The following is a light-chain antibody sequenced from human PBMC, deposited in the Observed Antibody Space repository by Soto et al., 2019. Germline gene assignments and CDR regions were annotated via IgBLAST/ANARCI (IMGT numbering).Light chain of an antibody. J-gene: IGKJ3*01. CDR1: QSVTSAY. V-gene: IGKV3-20*01. CDR2: GAS. Sequence: EIVLTQPPGTLSLSAGERATLSCRASQSVTSAYLAWYQQRPGQAPRLLIYGASSRAAGIPDRFSGSGSGTDFTLTISRLEPEDFAVYYCQQYGTSSPTFGPGTKVDIK. CDR3: QQYGTSSPT.